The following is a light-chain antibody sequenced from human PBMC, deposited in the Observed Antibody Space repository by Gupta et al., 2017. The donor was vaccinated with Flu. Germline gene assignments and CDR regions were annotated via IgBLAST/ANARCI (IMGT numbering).Light chain of an antibody. CDR3: QQRSNWPPGYT. Sequence: EIVLTQSPATLSLSPGDRATLSCRASQSVSTYLAWYQQKPGQAPKLLIYDASNRATGIPARFSGSGSGTDFTLTINSLESEDFAVYYCQQRSNWPPGYTFGQGTKLEIK. J-gene: IGKJ2*01. CDR1: QSVSTY. CDR2: DAS. V-gene: IGKV3-11*01.